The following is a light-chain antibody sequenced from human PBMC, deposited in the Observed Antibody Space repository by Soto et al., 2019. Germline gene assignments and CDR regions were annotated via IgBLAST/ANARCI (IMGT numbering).Light chain of an antibody. V-gene: IGKV4-1*01. CDR2: WAS. CDR3: QQFYSSPLT. CDR1: QSLLFSSNKKNY. Sequence: DIVMTQSTASLAVSLRERATINCKSSQSLLFSSNKKNYLAWYQQRPGQPPKLLIYWASSRESGVPDRFTGSGSGTDFTLSISSLQAEDVAVYYCQQFYSSPLTFGGGTKVDIK. J-gene: IGKJ4*01.